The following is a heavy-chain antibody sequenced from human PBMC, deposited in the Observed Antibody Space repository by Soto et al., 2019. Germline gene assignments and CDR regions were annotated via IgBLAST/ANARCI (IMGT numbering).Heavy chain of an antibody. CDR3: ARHAPSFDY. Sequence: QPQLQESGPGLVKPSETLSLTCTVSGYSISTTFYYWGWIRQPPGKGPEWIGDIYNNGNTYYNPSLRSRAAISIDMSKNQFSLKLSFVTAADTALYYCARHAPSFDYWSQGTLVTVSS. CDR1: GYSISTTFYY. J-gene: IGHJ4*02. CDR2: IYNNGNT. V-gene: IGHV4-39*01.